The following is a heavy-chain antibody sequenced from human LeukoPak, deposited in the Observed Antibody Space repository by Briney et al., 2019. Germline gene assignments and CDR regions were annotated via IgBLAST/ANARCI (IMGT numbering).Heavy chain of an antibody. V-gene: IGHV3-9*01. D-gene: IGHD3-10*01. CDR2: ISWNSGSI. CDR3: AKAWGSGSYPPDY. CDR1: GFTFSSYA. J-gene: IGHJ4*02. Sequence: GGSLRLSCAASGFTFSSYAMSWVRQAPGKGLEWVSSISWNSGSIGYADSVKGRFTISRDNAKNSLYLQMNSLRAEDTALYYCAKAWGSGSYPPDYWGQGTLVTVSS.